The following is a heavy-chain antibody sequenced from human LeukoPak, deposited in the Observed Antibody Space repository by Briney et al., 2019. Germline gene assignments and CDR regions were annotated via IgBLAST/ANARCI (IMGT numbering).Heavy chain of an antibody. D-gene: IGHD3-22*01. CDR3: AKVPYSGFYDSSGFYYYFDY. Sequence: PGGSLRLSCAASGFTFSKYAVSWVRQAPGKGLEWVSSISGSGDSTYYADSVKGRFTISRDNSKNTLYLQMNSLRADDTAVYYCAKVPYSGFYDSSGFYYYFDYWGQGTLVTVSS. CDR1: GFTFSKYA. J-gene: IGHJ4*02. CDR2: ISGSGDST. V-gene: IGHV3-23*01.